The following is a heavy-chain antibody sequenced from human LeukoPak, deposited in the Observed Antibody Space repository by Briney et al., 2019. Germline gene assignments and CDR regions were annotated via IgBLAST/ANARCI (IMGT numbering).Heavy chain of an antibody. J-gene: IGHJ1*01. Sequence: GGSLRLSCAASGFTFSSYEMNWVRQAPGKGLEWVSYISSSGSTIYYADSVKGRFTISRDDAKNSLYLQMSSLRAEDTAVYYCARAAGGSYDFWSGYSRVAEYFQHWGQGTLVTVSS. CDR1: GFTFSSYE. V-gene: IGHV3-48*03. D-gene: IGHD3-3*01. CDR3: ARAAGGSYDFWSGYSRVAEYFQH. CDR2: ISSSGSTI.